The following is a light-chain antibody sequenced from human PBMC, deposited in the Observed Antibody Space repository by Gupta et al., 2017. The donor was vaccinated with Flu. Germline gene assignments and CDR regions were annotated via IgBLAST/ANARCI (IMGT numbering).Light chain of an antibody. CDR3: QQYGSSPWT. V-gene: IGKV3-20*01. CDR2: RAS. Sequence: EILLTQSPGTLSLSPGERAALSCRASQRVSSDFLAWYQQKPGQAPRLLIYRASTRATGIPDRFSGSGSGTDFTLTISRLEPEDFAVYHCQQYGSSPWTFGQGTKVEIK. CDR1: QRVSSDF. J-gene: IGKJ1*01.